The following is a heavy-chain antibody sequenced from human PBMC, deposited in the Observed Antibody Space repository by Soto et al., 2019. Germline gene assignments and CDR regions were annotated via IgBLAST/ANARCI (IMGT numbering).Heavy chain of an antibody. J-gene: IGHJ6*02. Sequence: ASVKVSCKASGYTFTSNGISWVRQAPGQGLEWMGWISAYNGNTNYAQKLQGRVTMTTDTSTSTAYMELRSLRSDDTAVYYCARVGSDSSGYYYGSLYYYYYYGMDVWGQGTTVTVSS. CDR2: ISAYNGNT. CDR1: GYTFTSNG. V-gene: IGHV1-18*04. CDR3: ARVGSDSSGYYYGSLYYYYYYGMDV. D-gene: IGHD3-22*01.